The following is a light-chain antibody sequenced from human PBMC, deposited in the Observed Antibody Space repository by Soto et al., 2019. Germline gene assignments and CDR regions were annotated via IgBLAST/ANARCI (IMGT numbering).Light chain of an antibody. CDR2: QDN. CDR1: GSDVGIYNL. V-gene: IGLV2-14*02. CDR3: SSYTSSSTLV. J-gene: IGLJ2*01. Sequence: QSVLTQPASVSGSPGQSITISCTGTGSDVGIYNLVSWYQQYPGKAPQLIIYQDNKRPSGISNRFSGSKSGNTASLTISGLQAEDEADYYCSSYTSSSTLVFGGGTKLTVL.